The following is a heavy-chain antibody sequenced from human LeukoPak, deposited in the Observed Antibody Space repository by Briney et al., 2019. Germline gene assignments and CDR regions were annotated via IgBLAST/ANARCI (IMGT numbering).Heavy chain of an antibody. CDR3: ARVRRVLITTNDAFDI. V-gene: IGHV4-59*01. D-gene: IGHD3-22*01. Sequence: SESLSPTCSVSGGSISTYYWSWIRQPPGKGLEWIGYSYYSGSTKYNPSLKSRVTISVDTSKNQFSLKLSSVTAADTAVYYCARVRRVLITTNDAFDIWGQGTMVTVSS. CDR2: SYYSGST. CDR1: GGSISTYY. J-gene: IGHJ3*02.